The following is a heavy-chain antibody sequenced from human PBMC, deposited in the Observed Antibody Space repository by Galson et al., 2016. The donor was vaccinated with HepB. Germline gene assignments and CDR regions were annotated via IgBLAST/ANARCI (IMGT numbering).Heavy chain of an antibody. J-gene: IGHJ5*02. CDR3: TKHRVGNWFDP. D-gene: IGHD1-26*01. CDR1: GFTFNTAW. CDR2: IRSKAAGETT. Sequence: SLRLSCAASGFTFNTAWMSWVRRAPGKGLEWVGRIRSKAAGETTEYGTPVEGRVTITRNDSNNTVYLQMNGLKSEDNGIYYCTKHRVGNWFDPWGQGTLVTVSS. V-gene: IGHV3-15*01.